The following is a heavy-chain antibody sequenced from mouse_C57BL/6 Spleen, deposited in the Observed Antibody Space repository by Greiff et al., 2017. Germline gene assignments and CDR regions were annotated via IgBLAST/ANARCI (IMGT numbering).Heavy chain of an antibody. Sequence: VQLKESGPELVKPGASVKISCKASGYSFTGYYMNWVKQSPEKRLEWIGEINPSTGGTTYNQKFKAKASLTVDKSSSTAYLQLKSLTSEDSAVYYCARSYDIWGTGTTVTVSS. CDR2: INPSTGGT. V-gene: IGHV1-42*01. J-gene: IGHJ1*03. D-gene: IGHD2-12*01. CDR3: ARSYDI. CDR1: GYSFTGYY.